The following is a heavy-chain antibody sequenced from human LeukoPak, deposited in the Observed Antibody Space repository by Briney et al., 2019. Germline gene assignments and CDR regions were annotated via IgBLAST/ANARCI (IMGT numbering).Heavy chain of an antibody. CDR2: ISGSGAGT. CDR1: GFTFSSYA. V-gene: IGHV3-23*01. J-gene: IGHJ4*02. CDR3: AKATTPNYFDY. D-gene: IGHD2-15*01. Sequence: GGSLRLSCAASGFTFSSYAMSWVRQAPGKGLEWVSAISGSGAGTYYADSVKGRFTISRDNSKNTLYLQMNSLRAEDTAVYYCAKATTPNYFDYWGQGTLVTVSS.